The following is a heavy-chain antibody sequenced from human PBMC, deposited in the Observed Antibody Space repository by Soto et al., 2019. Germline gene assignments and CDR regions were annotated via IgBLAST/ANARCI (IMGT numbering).Heavy chain of an antibody. V-gene: IGHV1-46*03. CDR3: ARDQEPSTLYYDYYYMDV. CDR1: GYTFTSYG. J-gene: IGHJ6*03. Sequence: ASVKVSCKASGYTFTSYGISWVRQAPGQGLEWMGIINASGGSTSYAQKFQGRVTMTRDTSTSTVYMEVSGLRSEDTAVYFCARDQEPSTLYYDYYYMDVWGKGTTVTVSS. CDR2: INASGGST.